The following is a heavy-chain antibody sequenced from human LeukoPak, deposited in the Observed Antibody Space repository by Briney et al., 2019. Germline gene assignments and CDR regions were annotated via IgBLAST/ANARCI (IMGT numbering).Heavy chain of an antibody. CDR2: ISGSGGST. J-gene: IGHJ4*02. Sequence: GGSLRLSCAASGFTFSTYAMSWVRQAPGKGLEWVSAISGSGGSTYYADSVKGRFTISRDNAKNSLYLQMNSLRAEDTAVYYCAREVAAAGPDYYFDYWGQGTLVTVSS. CDR1: GFTFSTYA. CDR3: AREVAAAGPDYYFDY. D-gene: IGHD6-13*01. V-gene: IGHV3-23*01.